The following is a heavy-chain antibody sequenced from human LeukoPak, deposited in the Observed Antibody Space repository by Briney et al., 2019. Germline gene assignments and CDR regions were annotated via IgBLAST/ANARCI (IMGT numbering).Heavy chain of an antibody. CDR3: AKPERIGAGY. J-gene: IGHJ4*02. CDR1: GFTFSRYW. D-gene: IGHD1-14*01. CDR2: INADGSST. V-gene: IGHV3-74*01. Sequence: GGSLRLSCAASGFTFSRYWMHWVRQAPGKGLVWVSRINADGSSTNYADSVKGRFTISRDNSKNTLYLQMNSLRAEDTAVYYCAKPERIGAGYWGQGTLVTVSS.